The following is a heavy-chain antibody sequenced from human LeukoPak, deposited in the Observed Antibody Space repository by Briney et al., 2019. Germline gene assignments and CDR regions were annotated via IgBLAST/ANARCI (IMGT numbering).Heavy chain of an antibody. V-gene: IGHV3-53*01. J-gene: IGHJ2*01. Sequence: GGSLRLSCAASGFSVSLNYMNWVRQAPGKGLEWVSILYSGSDTYYADSVKGRFTISRDSSKNMLFLHMNSLKAEDTAVYYCARVGDHFHWYLDLWGRGTLVTVSS. CDR3: ARVGDHFHWYLDL. CDR1: GFSVSLNY. D-gene: IGHD3-3*02. CDR2: LYSGSDT.